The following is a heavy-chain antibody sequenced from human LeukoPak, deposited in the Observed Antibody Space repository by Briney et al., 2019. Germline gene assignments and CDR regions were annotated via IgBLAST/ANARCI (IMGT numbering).Heavy chain of an antibody. J-gene: IGHJ4*02. CDR2: ISASGGST. Sequence: GGSLRLSCAASGFTFSSYVMSWVRQAPGKGLEWVSAISASGGSTYYADSVKGLFTISRDNSKNTLYLQMHSLRAEDTAVYYCAKDPRMTTLDYWGQGTLVTVSS. D-gene: IGHD4-11*01. CDR3: AKDPRMTTLDY. V-gene: IGHV3-23*01. CDR1: GFTFSSYV.